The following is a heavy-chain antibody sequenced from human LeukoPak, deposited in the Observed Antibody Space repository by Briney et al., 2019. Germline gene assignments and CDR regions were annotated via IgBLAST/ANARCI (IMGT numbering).Heavy chain of an antibody. V-gene: IGHV3-20*04. J-gene: IGHJ6*03. D-gene: IGHD6-19*01. Sequence: GGSLRLSCAASGFTFDDYGMSWVRQAPGKGLEWVSGINWNGGSTGYADSVKGRFTISRDNAKNSLYLQMNSLRAEDAALYYCARAPGSAYYPYDYMDVWGKGTTVTVSS. CDR3: ARAPGSAYYPYDYMDV. CDR2: INWNGGST. CDR1: GFTFDDYG.